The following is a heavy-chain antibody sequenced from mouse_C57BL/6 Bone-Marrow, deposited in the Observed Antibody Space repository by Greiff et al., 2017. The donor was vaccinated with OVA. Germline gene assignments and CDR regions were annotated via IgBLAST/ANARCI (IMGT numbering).Heavy chain of an antibody. CDR2: ISNGGGST. D-gene: IGHD2-2*01. J-gene: IGHJ1*03. CDR3: ARDRGYPYWYFDV. Sequence: EVKLVESGGGLVQPGGSLKLSCAASGFTFSDYYMYWVRQTPEKRLEWVAYISNGGGSTYYPDTVKGRFTISRDNAKNTLYLQMSRLKSEDTAMYDCARDRGYPYWYFDVWGTGTTVTVSS. CDR1: GFTFSDYY. V-gene: IGHV5-12*01.